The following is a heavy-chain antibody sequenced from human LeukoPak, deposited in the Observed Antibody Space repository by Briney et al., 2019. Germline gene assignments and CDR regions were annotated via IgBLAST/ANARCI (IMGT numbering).Heavy chain of an antibody. J-gene: IGHJ4*02. V-gene: IGHV3-23*01. Sequence: PGGSLRLSCAASGFTFSSYGMHWVRQAPGKGLEWVSGISGSGDNTYYADSVKGRFTISRDNSKNTLYVQVNSLGTEGTAAYYCAKGSYYDSSGSFYFDYWGQGTLVTVSS. D-gene: IGHD3-22*01. CDR1: GFTFSSYG. CDR3: AKGSYYDSSGSFYFDY. CDR2: ISGSGDNT.